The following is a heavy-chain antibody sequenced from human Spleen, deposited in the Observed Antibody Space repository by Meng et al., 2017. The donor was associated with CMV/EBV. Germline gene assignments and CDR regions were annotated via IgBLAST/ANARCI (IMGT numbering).Heavy chain of an antibody. Sequence: KAYGYTLNDNYIHWVRQAPGQGLEWMGWLNPDSGTTKYAQKFQDRVTLTRDMSINTAYMDLSRLKFDDTAVYFCARAQAIGAANWFDPWGQGTLVTVSS. CDR3: ARAQAIGAANWFDP. D-gene: IGHD6-13*01. CDR2: LNPDSGTT. CDR1: GYTLNDNY. J-gene: IGHJ5*02. V-gene: IGHV1-2*02.